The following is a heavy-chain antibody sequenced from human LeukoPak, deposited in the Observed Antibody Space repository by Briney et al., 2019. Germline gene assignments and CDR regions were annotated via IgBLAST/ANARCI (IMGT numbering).Heavy chain of an antibody. CDR1: GALISSGRYY. J-gene: IGHJ4*02. D-gene: IGHD2-2*01. Sequence: PSQTLSLTCTVSGALISSGRYYWSWMRQPAGKGLEWIGRMYTSGSTNYNASLKSRVTISVDTSKNQFSQKLSSVTAADTAVYYCARDREHIVLLPGAKRKTCYFDYWGQGTLVTVSS. V-gene: IGHV4-61*02. CDR2: MYTSGST. CDR3: ARDREHIVLLPGAKRKTCYFDY.